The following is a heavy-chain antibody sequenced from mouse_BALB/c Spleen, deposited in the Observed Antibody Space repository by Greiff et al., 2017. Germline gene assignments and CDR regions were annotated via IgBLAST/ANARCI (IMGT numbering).Heavy chain of an antibody. CDR2: INPSTGYT. V-gene: IGHV1-7*01. D-gene: IGHD2-1*01. Sequence: QVQLQQSGAELAKPGASVKMSCKASGYTFTSYWMHWVKQRPGQGLEWIGYINPSTGYTEYNQKFKDKATLTADKSSSTAYMQLSSLTSEDSAVYYSARRDGNTWFAYWGQGTLVTVSA. J-gene: IGHJ3*01. CDR1: GYTFTSYW. CDR3: ARRDGNTWFAY.